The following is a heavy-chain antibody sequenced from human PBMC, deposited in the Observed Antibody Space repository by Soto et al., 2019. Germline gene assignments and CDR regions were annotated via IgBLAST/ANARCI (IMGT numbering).Heavy chain of an antibody. D-gene: IGHD4-17*01. V-gene: IGHV3-30*18. CDR1: GFTFSSYG. J-gene: IGHJ4*02. Sequence: GGSLRLSCAASGFTFSSYGMHWVRQAPGKGLEWVAVISYDGSNKYYADSVKGRFTISRDNSKNTLYLQMNSLRAEDTAVYYCAKVLGYGDPSGTDYWGQGTLVTVSS. CDR3: AKVLGYGDPSGTDY. CDR2: ISYDGSNK.